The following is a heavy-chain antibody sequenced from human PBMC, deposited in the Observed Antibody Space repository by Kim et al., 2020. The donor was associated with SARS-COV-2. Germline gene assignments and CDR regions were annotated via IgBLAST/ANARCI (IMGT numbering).Heavy chain of an antibody. V-gene: IGHV4-59*01. CDR2: IYNSGST. CDR3: ARRAITFGGVTHDAFDI. D-gene: IGHD3-16*01. CDR1: GGSIRSYY. J-gene: IGHJ3*02. Sequence: SETLSLTCTVSGGSIRSYYWSWIRQPPGKGLEWIGYIYNSGSTNYNPSLKSRVTISVDTSKNQLFLKLSSVTAADTAVYYCARRAITFGGVTHDAFDIWG.